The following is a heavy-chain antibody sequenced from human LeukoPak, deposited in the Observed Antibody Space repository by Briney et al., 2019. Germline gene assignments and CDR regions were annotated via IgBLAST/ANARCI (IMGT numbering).Heavy chain of an antibody. J-gene: IGHJ4*02. Sequence: PSETLSLTCTVSGGSFTTYYWSWLRQSAGKGLEGIGHISTSGTTTYNPSLKSRVTMSVDTSKNQFSLKLTSVTAADTAVYYCAREATVVGATIIWGQGTLVTVSS. D-gene: IGHD1-26*01. V-gene: IGHV4-4*07. CDR1: GGSFTTYY. CDR2: ISTSGTT. CDR3: AREATVVGATII.